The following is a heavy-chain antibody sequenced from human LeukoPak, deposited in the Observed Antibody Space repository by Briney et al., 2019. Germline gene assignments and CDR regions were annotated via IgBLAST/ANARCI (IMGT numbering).Heavy chain of an antibody. CDR3: AKDFRLPWAYYYYYYMDV. CDR1: GFTFSDYY. CDR2: IRYDGSNK. V-gene: IGHV3-30*02. Sequence: GGSLRLSCAASGFTFSDYYMIWIRQAPGKGLEWVAFIRYDGSNKYYADSVKGRFTISRDNSKNTLYLQMNSLRAEDTAVYYCAKDFRLPWAYYYYYYMDVWGKGTTVTVSS. D-gene: IGHD1-26*01. J-gene: IGHJ6*03.